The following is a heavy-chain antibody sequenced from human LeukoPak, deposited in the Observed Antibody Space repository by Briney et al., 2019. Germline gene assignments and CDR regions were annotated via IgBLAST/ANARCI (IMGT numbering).Heavy chain of an antibody. J-gene: IGHJ5*02. D-gene: IGHD3-16*01. V-gene: IGHV3-53*01. CDR1: GFTFSSYS. Sequence: GGSLRLSCAASGFTFSSYSMNWVRQAPGKGLEWVSVIYSGGSTYYADSVKGRFTISRDNSKNTLYLQMNSLRAEDTAVYYCARGGGHTPFDPWGQGTLVTVSS. CDR3: ARGGGHTPFDP. CDR2: IYSGGST.